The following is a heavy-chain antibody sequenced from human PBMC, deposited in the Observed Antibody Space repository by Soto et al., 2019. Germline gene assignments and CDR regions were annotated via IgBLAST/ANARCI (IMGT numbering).Heavy chain of an antibody. Sequence: QLQLQESGPGLVKPSETLSHTCTVSGGSISSSSYYWGWIRQPPGKGLEWIGSIYYSGSTYYNPSLKSRVTISVDTSKNQFSLKLSSVTAADTAVYYCARDLVVADFDYWGQGTLVTVSS. D-gene: IGHD2-15*01. J-gene: IGHJ4*02. CDR1: GGSISSSSYY. V-gene: IGHV4-39*02. CDR2: IYYSGST. CDR3: ARDLVVADFDY.